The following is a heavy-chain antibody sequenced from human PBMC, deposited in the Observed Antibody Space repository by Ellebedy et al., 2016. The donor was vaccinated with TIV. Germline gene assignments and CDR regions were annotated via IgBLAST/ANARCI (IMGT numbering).Heavy chain of an antibody. Sequence: GGSLRLSCAASGFTFNHYYMSWVRQAPEKGLEWLANINEDGLEDNYVQSVKGRFTISRDNVKNVLYLQMVSLRAEDTAVYYCTRDTNRTFWADYTYSMAVWGKGTTVTVSS. CDR3: TRDTNRTFWADYTYSMAV. CDR2: INEDGLED. V-gene: IGHV3-7*01. CDR1: GFTFNHYY. D-gene: IGHD3-3*01. J-gene: IGHJ6*03.